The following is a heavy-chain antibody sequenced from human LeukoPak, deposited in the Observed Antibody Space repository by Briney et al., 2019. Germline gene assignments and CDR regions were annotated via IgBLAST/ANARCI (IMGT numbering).Heavy chain of an antibody. D-gene: IGHD5-12*01. CDR3: ARESSGYDRYFDY. CDR1: GGSISSGGYY. V-gene: IGHV4-31*03. J-gene: IGHJ4*02. Sequence: SETLSLTCTVSGGSISSGGYYWSWIRQHPGKGLEWIGYIYYSGSTYYNPSLKSRVTISVDTSKNQFFLKLSSVTTADTAVYYCARESSGYDRYFDYWGQGTLVTVSS. CDR2: IYYSGST.